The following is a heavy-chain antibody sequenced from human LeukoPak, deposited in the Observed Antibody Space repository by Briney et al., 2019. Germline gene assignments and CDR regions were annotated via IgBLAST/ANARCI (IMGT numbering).Heavy chain of an antibody. J-gene: IGHJ4*02. CDR1: RYTFTSYD. CDR3: ARGTIVVPALHY. V-gene: IGHV1-8*01. D-gene: IGHD2-2*01. CDR2: MNPNSGNT. Sequence: ASVKVSCKASRYTFTSYDINWVRQATGQGLEWMGWMNPNSGNTGYAQKFQGRVTMTRNTSISTAYMELSSLRSEDTAVYYCARGTIVVPALHYWGQGTLVTVSS.